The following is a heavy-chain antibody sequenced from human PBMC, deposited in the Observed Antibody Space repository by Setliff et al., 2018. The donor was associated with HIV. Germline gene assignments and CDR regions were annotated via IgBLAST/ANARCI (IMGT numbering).Heavy chain of an antibody. Sequence: SVKVSCKSSGGSFNTYAINWVRQAPGQGLEWMGGIISIFDKANYAQKFHGRLTITADDSTRTVYMELNSLGSGDTAVYYCARGGLRGYSYGEAFDIWGQGTMVTVSS. CDR3: ARGGLRGYSYGEAFDI. CDR2: IISIFDKA. J-gene: IGHJ3*02. V-gene: IGHV1-69*13. D-gene: IGHD5-18*01. CDR1: GGSFNTYA.